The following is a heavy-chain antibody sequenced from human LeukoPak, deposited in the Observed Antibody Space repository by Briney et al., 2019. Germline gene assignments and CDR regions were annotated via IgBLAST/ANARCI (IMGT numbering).Heavy chain of an antibody. Sequence: SVKVSCKASGGTFSSSGFNWVRQAPGQGLEWMGGITPIFGTTNYAQKFQDRVTITTDKSTSTAYMELSSLRSEDSAVYYCARASLGYYDSSGYPAEYFQHWGQGTLVTVSS. CDR3: ARASLGYYDSSGYPAEYFQH. CDR1: GGTFSSSG. V-gene: IGHV1-69*05. CDR2: ITPIFGTT. D-gene: IGHD3-22*01. J-gene: IGHJ1*01.